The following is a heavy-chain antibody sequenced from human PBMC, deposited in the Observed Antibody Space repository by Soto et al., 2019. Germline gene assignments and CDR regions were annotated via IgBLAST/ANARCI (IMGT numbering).Heavy chain of an antibody. CDR3: ATVLTMIVVVIDAFDI. J-gene: IGHJ3*02. D-gene: IGHD3-22*01. Sequence: GGSLRLSCAASGFTFSSYWMSWVRQAPGKGLEWVAKIKQDGSEKYYVDSVKGRFTISRDNAKNSLYLQMNSLRAEDTAVYYCATVLTMIVVVIDAFDIWGQGTMVTVSS. V-gene: IGHV3-7*01. CDR2: IKQDGSEK. CDR1: GFTFSSYW.